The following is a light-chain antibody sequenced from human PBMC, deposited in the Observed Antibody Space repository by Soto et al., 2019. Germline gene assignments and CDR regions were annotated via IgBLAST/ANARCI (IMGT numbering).Light chain of an antibody. J-gene: IGKJ4*01. CDR2: AAS. CDR1: QTISSW. CDR3: QQSYST. V-gene: IGKV1-39*01. Sequence: IRMTQSPSSLSASTGDRVTITCRASQTISSWLAWYQQKPGKAPKLLIYAASSLQSGVPSRFSGSGSGTDFTLTISSLQPEDFATYYCQQSYSTFGGGTKVDIK.